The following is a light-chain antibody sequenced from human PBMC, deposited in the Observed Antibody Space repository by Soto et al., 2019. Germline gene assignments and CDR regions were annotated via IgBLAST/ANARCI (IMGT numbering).Light chain of an antibody. Sequence: EVVFTQSPVTLSLCPVERATLSCRASQSFRGLLAWYQQKPGQAPRLLIYDAYNRATGIPPRFSGSGSGTDFTLTISSLEPEDSAVYYCQQRHMWPITFGQGTRLAIK. CDR1: QSFRGL. V-gene: IGKV3-11*01. CDR2: DAY. J-gene: IGKJ5*01. CDR3: QQRHMWPIT.